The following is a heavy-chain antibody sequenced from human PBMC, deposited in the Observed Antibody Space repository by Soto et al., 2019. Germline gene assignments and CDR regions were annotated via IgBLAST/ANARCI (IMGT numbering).Heavy chain of an antibody. D-gene: IGHD3-3*01. J-gene: IGHJ6*02. CDR2: ISGSGGST. Sequence: GGSLRISCAASGFTFSSYAMSWVRQAPGKGLEWVSAISGSGGSTYYADSVKGRFTISRDNSKNTLYLQMNSLRAEDTAVYYCAKDRQGDVWSGYYISNYYYSGMDVWGQGTTVTVSS. CDR3: AKDRQGDVWSGYYISNYYYSGMDV. CDR1: GFTFSSYA. V-gene: IGHV3-23*01.